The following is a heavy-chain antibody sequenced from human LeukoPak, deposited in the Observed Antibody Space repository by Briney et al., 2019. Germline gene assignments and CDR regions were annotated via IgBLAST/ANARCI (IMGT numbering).Heavy chain of an antibody. CDR1: GFTFNNYA. Sequence: PGGSLRLSCAASGFTFNNYAMNWVRQAPGKGLEWVSGISASGGSTNYADSVKGRFTISRDNPKNTLYLLMNSLRAEDTAVYYCAKDLRAYCTNGICYERRSLFDYWGQGTLVTVSS. CDR2: ISASGGST. V-gene: IGHV3-23*01. J-gene: IGHJ4*02. CDR3: AKDLRAYCTNGICYERRSLFDY. D-gene: IGHD2-8*01.